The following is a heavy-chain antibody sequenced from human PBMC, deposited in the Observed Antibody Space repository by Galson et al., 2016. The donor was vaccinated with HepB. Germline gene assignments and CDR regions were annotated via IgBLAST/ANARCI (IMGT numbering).Heavy chain of an antibody. D-gene: IGHD6-25*01. CDR1: GFTFSSYA. Sequence: SLRLSCAASGFTFSSYAMHWVRQAPGKGLEWVAVISYDGSHRFYADSVKGRFTISRDSSKNTLYLQMNSLRAEDTAIYYCARVRLSFDYWGQGTLVTVSS. V-gene: IGHV3-30-3*01. CDR2: ISYDGSHR. J-gene: IGHJ4*02. CDR3: ARVRLSFDY.